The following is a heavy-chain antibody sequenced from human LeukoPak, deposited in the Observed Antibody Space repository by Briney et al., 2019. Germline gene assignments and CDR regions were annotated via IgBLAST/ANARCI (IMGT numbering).Heavy chain of an antibody. V-gene: IGHV3-48*01. CDR3: ARDHMIVGAYNWFDP. CDR2: ISSSSSTI. J-gene: IGHJ5*02. D-gene: IGHD1-26*01. CDR1: GFTFSSYS. Sequence: GGSLRLSCAASGFTFSSYSMNWVRQAPGKGLEWVSYISSSSSTIYYADSVKGRFTISRDNAKNSPYLQMNSLRAEDTAVYYCARDHMIVGAYNWFDPWGQGTLVTVSS.